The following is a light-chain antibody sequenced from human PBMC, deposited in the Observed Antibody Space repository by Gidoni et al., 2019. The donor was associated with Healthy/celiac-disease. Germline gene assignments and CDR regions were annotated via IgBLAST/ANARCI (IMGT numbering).Light chain of an antibody. CDR2: DAS. J-gene: IGKJ4*01. CDR3: QQYGAPPLT. Sequence: EIVLTQFPGTLSVSPGERATLFCRATQTVSANFLAWYQQKPAQPPTLLIYDASRRATGVPDRFSGSGSGTDFSLTINRLQTEDSALYYCQQYGAPPLTFGGGTRVEI. V-gene: IGKV3-20*01. CDR1: QTVSANF.